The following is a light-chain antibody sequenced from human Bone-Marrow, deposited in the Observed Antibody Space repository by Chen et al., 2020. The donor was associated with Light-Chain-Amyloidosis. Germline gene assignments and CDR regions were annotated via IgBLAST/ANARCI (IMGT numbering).Light chain of an antibody. V-gene: IGLV2-14*03. J-gene: IGLJ2*01. Sequence: QSALTQPASVSGSPGPSITISCTGTSSDVGGYNYVSWYQHHPGKVPQLIIYDVHKRPSAVYNRFSGSKSGDTASLTISALQAEDEAEYCCSSYTTSTSLVIFGGGTKLTVL. CDR1: SSDVGGYNY. CDR3: SSYTTSTSLVI. CDR2: DVH.